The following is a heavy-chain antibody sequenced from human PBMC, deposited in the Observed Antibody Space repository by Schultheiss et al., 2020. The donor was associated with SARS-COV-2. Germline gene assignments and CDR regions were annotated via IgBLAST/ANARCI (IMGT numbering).Heavy chain of an antibody. CDR1: GFTFGDYA. CDR3: ARDAGGYNWNYPGSYYYGMDV. CDR2: ISYDGSNK. Sequence: GESLKISCTASGFTFGDYAMSWVRQAPGKGLEWVAVISYDGSNKYYADSVKGRFTISRDNAKNSLYLQMNSLRAEDTAVYYCARDAGGYNWNYPGSYYYGMDVWGQGTTVTVSS. V-gene: IGHV3-30*04. D-gene: IGHD1-7*01. J-gene: IGHJ6*02.